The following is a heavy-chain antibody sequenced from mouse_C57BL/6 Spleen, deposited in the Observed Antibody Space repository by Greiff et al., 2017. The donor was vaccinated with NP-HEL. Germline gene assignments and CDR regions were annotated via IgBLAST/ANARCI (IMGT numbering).Heavy chain of an antibody. Sequence: EVMLVESGGGLVKPGGSLKLSCAASGFTFSSYAMSWVRQTPEKRLEWVATISDGGSYTYYPDNVKGRFTISRDNAKNNLYLQMSHLKSEDTAMYYCARGDYYGNPWFAYWGQGTLVTVSA. CDR3: ARGDYYGNPWFAY. D-gene: IGHD2-1*01. V-gene: IGHV5-4*03. CDR1: GFTFSSYA. J-gene: IGHJ3*01. CDR2: ISDGGSYT.